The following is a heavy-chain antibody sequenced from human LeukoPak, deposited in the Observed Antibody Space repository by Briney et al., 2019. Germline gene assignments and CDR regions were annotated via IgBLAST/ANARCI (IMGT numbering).Heavy chain of an antibody. CDR2: IYSSGGT. Sequence: SEALSLTCTVSGGSISSYFWSWIRQPAGKGLEWIGRIYSSGGTNYNPSLKSRVTMSIDTSKNQFSLRLSSVTAADTAVYYCTRDRGDYGGPDYWGQGTLVTVSS. J-gene: IGHJ4*02. D-gene: IGHD4-23*01. CDR3: TRDRGDYGGPDY. V-gene: IGHV4-4*07. CDR1: GGSISSYF.